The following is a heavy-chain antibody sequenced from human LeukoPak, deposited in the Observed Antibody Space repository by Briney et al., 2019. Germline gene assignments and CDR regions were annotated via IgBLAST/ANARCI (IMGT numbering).Heavy chain of an antibody. V-gene: IGHV4-34*01. CDR3: ARGRVGRRYSSDWYKAPFDY. CDR1: GGSFSGYY. Sequence: PSETLSLTCAVYGGSFSGYYWSWIRQPPGKGLEWIGEINQSGTTNYNPSLKSRVTISVDTSKNQFSLKLSSVTAADTAVYYCARGRVGRRYSSDWYKAPFDYWGQGTLVTVSS. J-gene: IGHJ4*02. D-gene: IGHD6-19*01. CDR2: INQSGTT.